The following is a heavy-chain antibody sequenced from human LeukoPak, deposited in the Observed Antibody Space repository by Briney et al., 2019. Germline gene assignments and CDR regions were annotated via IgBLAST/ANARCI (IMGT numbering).Heavy chain of an antibody. Sequence: GASVKVSCKASGYTFTGYYMHWVRQAPGQGLGWMGWINPNSGGTNYAQKFQGRVTMTRDKSISTAYMELSRLRSDDTAVYYCARDRGYYDILTGYYPSFDYWGQGTLVTVSS. CDR1: GYTFTGYY. CDR2: INPNSGGT. CDR3: ARDRGYYDILTGYYPSFDY. V-gene: IGHV1-2*02. J-gene: IGHJ4*02. D-gene: IGHD3-9*01.